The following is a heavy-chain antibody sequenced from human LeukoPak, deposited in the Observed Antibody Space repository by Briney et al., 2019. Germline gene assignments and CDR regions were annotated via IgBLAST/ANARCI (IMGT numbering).Heavy chain of an antibody. J-gene: IGHJ4*02. V-gene: IGHV3-30*18. Sequence: GGSLRLSCAASGFTFSSYGMHWVRQAPGKGLEWVAVISYDGSNKYYADSVKGRFTISRDNSKNTLYLQMNSLKAEDTAVYYCAKAAPSYCSGGSCYTPDYWGQGTLVTVSS. CDR3: AKAAPSYCSGGSCYTPDY. CDR2: ISYDGSNK. CDR1: GFTFSSYG. D-gene: IGHD2-15*01.